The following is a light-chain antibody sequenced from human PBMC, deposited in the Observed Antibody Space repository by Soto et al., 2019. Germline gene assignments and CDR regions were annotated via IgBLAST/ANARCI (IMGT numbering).Light chain of an antibody. V-gene: IGKV1-39*01. CDR2: AAS. J-gene: IGKJ1*01. CDR1: QSISSY. CDR3: QQSASSPRT. Sequence: DIQMTQSPSSLSESVGDRVTITCRASQSISSYLNWYQQKPGKAPKLLIYAASSLPSGVPSRFSGSGSGTDFTLTISSLQPEDFATYYCQQSASSPRTFGQGTKVEVK.